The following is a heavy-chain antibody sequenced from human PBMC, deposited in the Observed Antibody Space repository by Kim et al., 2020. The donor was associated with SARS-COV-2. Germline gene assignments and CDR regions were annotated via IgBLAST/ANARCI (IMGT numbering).Heavy chain of an antibody. CDR2: IVVGSGNT. CDR1: GFTFTSSA. D-gene: IGHD3-10*01. V-gene: IGHV1-58*01. Sequence: SVKVSCKASGFTFTSSAVQWVRQARGQRLEWIGWIVVGSGNTNYAQKFQERVTITRDMSTSTAYMELSSLRSEDTAVYYCAAGVVLLWFGEFLDYYGMDVWGQGTTVTVSS. J-gene: IGHJ6*02. CDR3: AAGVVLLWFGEFLDYYGMDV.